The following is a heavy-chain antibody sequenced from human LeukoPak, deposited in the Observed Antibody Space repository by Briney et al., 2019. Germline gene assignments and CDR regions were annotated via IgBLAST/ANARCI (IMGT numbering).Heavy chain of an antibody. D-gene: IGHD2-2*01. CDR2: IKEDGSEK. CDR1: GGSISSGGYY. J-gene: IGHJ4*02. V-gene: IGHV3-7*01. Sequence: ETLSLTCTVSGGSISSGGYYWRWVRQAPGKGLEWVANIKEDGSEKYYVDSVKGRFTVSRDNAKNLLYLQMNSLRAEDTAVYFCARVQAAVPAFFDYFDYWGQGALVTVAS. CDR3: ARVQAAVPAFFDYFDY.